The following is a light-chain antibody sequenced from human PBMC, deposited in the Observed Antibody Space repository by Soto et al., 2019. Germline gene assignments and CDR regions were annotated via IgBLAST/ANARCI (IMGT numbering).Light chain of an antibody. CDR3: QQYGSSPGT. V-gene: IGKV3-20*01. J-gene: IGKJ1*01. CDR2: GVS. CDR1: QPIYSDY. Sequence: IVLTQSPGTRSLSSGERATLSCRASQPIYSDYFAWYVQKPGQAPRLLIYGVSRGAPGIPDRFSGSGTGTDFTLTISRLEPEDSAVYYCQQYGSSPGTFGQGTKVDIK.